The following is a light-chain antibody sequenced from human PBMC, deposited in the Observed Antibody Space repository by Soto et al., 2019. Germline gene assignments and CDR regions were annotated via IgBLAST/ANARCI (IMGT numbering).Light chain of an antibody. CDR3: QQSHNTPYT. J-gene: IGKJ2*01. V-gene: IGKV1-39*01. CDR1: QNINNY. CDR2: AAT. Sequence: DIQMTQSPSSLSASVGDRVTITCRASQNINNYLNWYQQRDVKAPKLLIYAATSLQSGVPPRFSGSGSGTDFNLTISGLQLEDFATYYCQQSHNTPYTFGLGTKLEVK.